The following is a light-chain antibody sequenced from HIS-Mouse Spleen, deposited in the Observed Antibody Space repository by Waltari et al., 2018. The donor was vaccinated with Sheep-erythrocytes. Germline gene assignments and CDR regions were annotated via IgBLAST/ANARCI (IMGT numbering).Light chain of an antibody. CDR3: CSYAGSSTPWV. J-gene: IGLJ3*02. CDR1: SSDVGSYNL. Sequence: QSALTQPASVSGSPGQSITISRTGTSSDVGSYNLVSWYQQHPGKAPKLMIYEGSKRPSGVSNRLSGSKSGNTASLTISGLQAEDEADYYCCSYAGSSTPWVFGGGTKLTVL. V-gene: IGLV2-23*01. CDR2: EGS.